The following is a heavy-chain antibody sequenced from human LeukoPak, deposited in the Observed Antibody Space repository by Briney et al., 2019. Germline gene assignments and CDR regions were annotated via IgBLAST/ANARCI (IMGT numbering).Heavy chain of an antibody. Sequence: SVKVSCKASGGTFSSYAISWVRQAPGQGLEWMGRIIPILGIANYAQKFQGRVTITADKSTSTAYMELSSLRAEDTAVYYCARARNYYDSHDAFDIWGQGTMVTVSS. CDR1: GGTFSSYA. J-gene: IGHJ3*02. V-gene: IGHV1-69*04. D-gene: IGHD3-22*01. CDR3: ARARNYYDSHDAFDI. CDR2: IIPILGIA.